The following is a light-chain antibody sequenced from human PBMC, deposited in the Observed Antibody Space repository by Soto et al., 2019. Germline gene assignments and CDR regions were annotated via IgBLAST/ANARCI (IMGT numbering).Light chain of an antibody. CDR1: SSDVGGYNY. CDR3: SSYAGSNFYV. Sequence: QSALTQPPSASGSPGQSVTISCTGTSSDVGGYNYVSWYQQHPGKAPRLMIYEVSKLPSGVPDRFSGSKSGNTASLTVSGLQAEDEADYYCSSYAGSNFYVFGTGTTLTVL. CDR2: EVS. J-gene: IGLJ1*01. V-gene: IGLV2-8*01.